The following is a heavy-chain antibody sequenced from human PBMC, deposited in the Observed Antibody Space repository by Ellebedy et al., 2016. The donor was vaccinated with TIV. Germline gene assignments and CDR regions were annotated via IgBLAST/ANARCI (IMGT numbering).Heavy chain of an antibody. V-gene: IGHV1-69*06. Sequence: AASVKVSCKASGGTFSSYAISWVRQAPGQGLEWMGGIIPIFGTANYAQKFQGRVTITADKSTSTAYMELSSLRSEDTAVYYCASKATIGGWYFDLWGRGTLVTVSS. D-gene: IGHD5-24*01. CDR2: IIPIFGTA. J-gene: IGHJ2*01. CDR1: GGTFSSYA. CDR3: ASKATIGGWYFDL.